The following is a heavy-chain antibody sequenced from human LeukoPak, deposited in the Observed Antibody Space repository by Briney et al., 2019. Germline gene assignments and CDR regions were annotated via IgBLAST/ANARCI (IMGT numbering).Heavy chain of an antibody. Sequence: ASVKVSCKASGFTFSNYAISWVRQTPGQGLEWMGWINTNSGDTAYAQKFQGRVTFTRNTSISTAYMELSSLRSEDTAVYYCARVRVYCSGGRCSQKAFDYWGQGTLVTVSS. V-gene: IGHV1-8*01. D-gene: IGHD2-15*01. CDR3: ARVRVYCSGGRCSQKAFDY. J-gene: IGHJ4*02. CDR2: INTNSGDT. CDR1: GFTFSNYA.